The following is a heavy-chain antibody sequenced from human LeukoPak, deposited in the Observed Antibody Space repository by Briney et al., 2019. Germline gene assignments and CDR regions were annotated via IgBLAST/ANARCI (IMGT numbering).Heavy chain of an antibody. CDR3: ARDNNPYYYGSGSYRSMDV. V-gene: IGHV6-1*01. D-gene: IGHD3-10*01. CDR1: GDSVSSNSAA. J-gene: IGHJ6*02. CDR2: TYYRSKWYN. Sequence: SQTLSLTCAISGDSVSSNSAAWNWIRQSPSRGLEWLGRTYYRSKWYNDCAVSVKSRITINPDTSKNQFSLQLNSVTPEDTAVYYCARDNNPYYYGSGSYRSMDVWAKGPRSPSP.